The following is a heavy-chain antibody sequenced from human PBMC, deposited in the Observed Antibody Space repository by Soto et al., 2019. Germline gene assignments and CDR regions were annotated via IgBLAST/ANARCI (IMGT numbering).Heavy chain of an antibody. CDR1: GLTFSNAW. CDR2: VKSKAHGGTT. Sequence: GGSLRLSCAASGLTFSNAWMTWVRQAPGKGLEWVGHVKSKAHGGTTDYAAPVKGRFIISRDDSKNTLYLQMNSLRTEDTAVYYCTTHCASGVCYRNRSDYWGQGTLVTVSS. V-gene: IGHV3-15*01. D-gene: IGHD2-8*01. J-gene: IGHJ4*02. CDR3: TTHCASGVCYRNRSDY.